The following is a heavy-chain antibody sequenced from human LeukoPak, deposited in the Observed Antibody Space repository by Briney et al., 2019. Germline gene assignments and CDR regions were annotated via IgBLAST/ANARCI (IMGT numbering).Heavy chain of an antibody. V-gene: IGHV1-2*02. Sequence: ASVKVSCKASGYTFTGYYMHWVRQAPGQGLEWMGWINPNSGGTNYAQKFQGRVTMTRDTSISTAYMELSRLRSDDTAVYYCARVRAVLLGFYYYYYMDVWGKGTTVTISS. CDR1: GYTFTGYY. D-gene: IGHD3-16*01. CDR2: INPNSGGT. J-gene: IGHJ6*03. CDR3: ARVRAVLLGFYYYYYMDV.